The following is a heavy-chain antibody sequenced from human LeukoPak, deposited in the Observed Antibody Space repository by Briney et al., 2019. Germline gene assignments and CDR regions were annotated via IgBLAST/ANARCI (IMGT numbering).Heavy chain of an antibody. Sequence: SVKVSFKASGGTFSSYAISWVRQAPGQGLEWMGRIIPIFGTANYAQKFQGRATITADKSTSTAYMELSSLRSEDTAVYYCAYYYDSSGYYDRYYFHYWGQGTLVTVSS. CDR1: GGTFSSYA. D-gene: IGHD3-22*01. CDR2: IIPIFGTA. CDR3: AYYYDSSGYYDRYYFHY. V-gene: IGHV1-69*06. J-gene: IGHJ4*02.